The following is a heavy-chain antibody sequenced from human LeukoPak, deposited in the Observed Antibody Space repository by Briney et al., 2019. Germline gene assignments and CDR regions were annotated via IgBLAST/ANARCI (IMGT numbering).Heavy chain of an antibody. CDR1: GFTFSSYA. Sequence: GGSLRLSCAASGFTFSSYAMSWVRQAPGKGLEWVSYISSSSSTIYYADSVKGRFTISRDNAKNSLYLQMNSLRAEDTAVYYCARTHERGVAARPDALYYFDYWGQGTLVTVSS. CDR3: ARTHERGVAARPDALYYFDY. D-gene: IGHD6-6*01. J-gene: IGHJ4*02. CDR2: ISSSSSTI. V-gene: IGHV3-48*01.